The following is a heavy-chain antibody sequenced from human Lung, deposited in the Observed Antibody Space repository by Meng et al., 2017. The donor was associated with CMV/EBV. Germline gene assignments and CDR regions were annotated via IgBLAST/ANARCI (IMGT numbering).Heavy chain of an antibody. CDR1: GFIFSDFA. CDR3: AKEFPNNAFDV. V-gene: IGHV3-30*01. Sequence: SCPASGFIFSDFAMHWVRQAPGKGLEWVAVISYDGSNKYYADSVKGRFTISRDNSKNTLYLQMNSLRPEDTAVYYCAKEFPNNAFDVWRQGTMVTVSS. J-gene: IGHJ3*01. D-gene: IGHD2-21*01. CDR2: ISYDGSNK.